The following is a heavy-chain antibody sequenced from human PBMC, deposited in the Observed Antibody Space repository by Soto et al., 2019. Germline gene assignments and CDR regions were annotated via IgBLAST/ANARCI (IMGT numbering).Heavy chain of an antibody. CDR1: GFTFNTYA. Sequence: EVHLLESGGGLVQPGGSLRLSCAGSGFTFNTYAMTWVRQAPGKGLEWVSMISDSGSTYSSGSVRGRFTISRDNSKSTLYLQMNSLRAADTAIYFCAKHWGTPAPDDYWGQGTLVTVSS. D-gene: IGHD6-13*01. CDR3: AKHWGTPAPDDY. V-gene: IGHV3-23*01. J-gene: IGHJ4*02. CDR2: ISDSGST.